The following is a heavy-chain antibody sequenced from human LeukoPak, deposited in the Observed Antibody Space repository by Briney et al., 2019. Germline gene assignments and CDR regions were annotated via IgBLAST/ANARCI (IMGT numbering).Heavy chain of an antibody. D-gene: IGHD3-10*01. CDR3: ARRPGVHNWFDP. Sequence: GGSLRLSCAASGFTFSSYSMYWVRQAPGKGLEWVSSISSSSSYIYYADSVKGRFTISRDNAKNSLYLQMNSLRAEDTAVYYCARRPGVHNWFDPWGQGTLVTVSS. CDR1: GFTFSSYS. V-gene: IGHV3-21*01. CDR2: ISSSSSYI. J-gene: IGHJ5*02.